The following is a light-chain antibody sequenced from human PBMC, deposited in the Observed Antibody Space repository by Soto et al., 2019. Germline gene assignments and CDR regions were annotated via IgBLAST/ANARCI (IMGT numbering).Light chain of an antibody. CDR3: LLDFGYFWA. CDR2: AAS. CDR1: QAIRTA. Sequence: AIQLTQSPSSLSASVGDRVTITCRASQAIRTALGWYQQRPGKVPKLLIYAASTLQSGVPSRFSGSGSGTDFTLTISSLQPEDFATYYCLLDFGYFWAFGQGTKVDNK. J-gene: IGKJ1*01. V-gene: IGKV1-6*01.